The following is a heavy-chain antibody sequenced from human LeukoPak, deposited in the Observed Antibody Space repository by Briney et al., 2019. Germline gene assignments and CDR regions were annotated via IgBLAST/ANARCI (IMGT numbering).Heavy chain of an antibody. CDR3: ARAMSNYYGSGSYFPYYGMDV. V-gene: IGHV3-48*04. D-gene: IGHD3-10*01. Sequence: GGSLRLSCAASGFTFSSYSMNWVRQAPGKGLEWVSYISSSSSTIYYADSVKGRFTISRDNAKNSLYLQMNSLRAEDTAVYYCARAMSNYYGSGSYFPYYGMDVWGQGTTVTVSS. CDR2: ISSSSSTI. CDR1: GFTFSSYS. J-gene: IGHJ6*02.